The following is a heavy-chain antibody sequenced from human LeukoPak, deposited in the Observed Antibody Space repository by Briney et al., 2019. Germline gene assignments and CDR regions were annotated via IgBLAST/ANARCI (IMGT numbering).Heavy chain of an antibody. Sequence: GGSLRLPCAASGFTFSSYGMSWVRQAPGKGLEWVSGIRGSGDRTFYADSVKGRFTISRDNSENTVYLQMSSLRVEDTAVYYCAKAAVGDVFSFDYWGQGTLVTVSS. CDR2: IRGSGDRT. J-gene: IGHJ4*02. CDR3: AKAAVGDVFSFDY. V-gene: IGHV3-23*01. D-gene: IGHD1-26*01. CDR1: GFTFSSYG.